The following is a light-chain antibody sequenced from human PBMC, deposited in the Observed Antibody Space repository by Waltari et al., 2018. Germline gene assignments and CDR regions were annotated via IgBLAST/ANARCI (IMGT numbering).Light chain of an antibody. CDR3: QRSDAYWAT. J-gene: IGKJ1*01. CDR2: EAS. CDR1: QSISNY. Sequence: GDRGTITCRASQSISNYLDWYQQKPGKAPNLLIYEASTLKSGVPSRFSGSGSGTEFTLTINNLQPDDFATYYCQRSDAYWATFGQGTKVEIK. V-gene: IGKV1-5*03.